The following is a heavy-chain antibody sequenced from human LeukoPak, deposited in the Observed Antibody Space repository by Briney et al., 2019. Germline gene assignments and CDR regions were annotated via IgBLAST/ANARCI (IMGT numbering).Heavy chain of an antibody. Sequence: PGGSLRLTCAASGFTFSSYAMSWVRQAPGKGLEWISAISGSGGSTYYADSVKGRFTISRDNSKNTLYLQMNSLRAEDTAVYYSAKVRVPAAGFDYWGQGTLVTVSS. V-gene: IGHV3-23*01. D-gene: IGHD2-2*01. CDR2: ISGSGGST. J-gene: IGHJ4*02. CDR3: AKVRVPAAGFDY. CDR1: GFTFSSYA.